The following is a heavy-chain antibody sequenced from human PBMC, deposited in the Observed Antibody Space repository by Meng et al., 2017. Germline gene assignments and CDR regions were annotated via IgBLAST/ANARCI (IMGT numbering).Heavy chain of an antibody. Sequence: QRQGSGPGRVKPSGTLSLTCVVSGGSISSVDWWSWVRQPPGKGLEWIGEIYHGGNTNYNPSLKSRVTISIDKSKNQFSLKLSSVTAADTAVYYCASWIYSCGWQWGQGTLVTVFS. CDR3: ASWIYSCGWQ. V-gene: IGHV4/OR15-8*02. J-gene: IGHJ4*02. CDR2: IYHGGNT. D-gene: IGHD6-19*01. CDR1: GGSISSVDW.